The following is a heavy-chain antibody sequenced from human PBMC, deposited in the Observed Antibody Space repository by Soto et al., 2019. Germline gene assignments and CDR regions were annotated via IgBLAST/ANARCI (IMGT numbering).Heavy chain of an antibody. Sequence: SETLSLTCTVSGGSISGYYWSWIRQAPGKGLEWIAYIYYSGSTNYNPSLKSRVTISVDMSKNQFSLKLTSVTAADTALYYCATDVTKYGPPAAMDVWGQGTTVTVSS. D-gene: IGHD3-10*01. CDR3: ATDVTKYGPPAAMDV. J-gene: IGHJ6*02. V-gene: IGHV4-59*01. CDR1: GGSISGYY. CDR2: IYYSGST.